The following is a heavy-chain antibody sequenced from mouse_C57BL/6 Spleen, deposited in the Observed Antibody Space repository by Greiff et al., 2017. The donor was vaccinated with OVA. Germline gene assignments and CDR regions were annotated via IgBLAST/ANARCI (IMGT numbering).Heavy chain of an antibody. CDR2: IRYDGSN. CDR3: ARDDGSSYWYFDV. D-gene: IGHD1-1*01. Sequence: EVQLQQSGPGLVKPSQSLSLTCSVTGYSITSGYYWNWIRQFPGNKLEWMGYIRYDGSNTYNPSLKNRISITRDTSTNQFLLKLKSVTTEDTATEYCARDDGSSYWYFDVWGTGTTVTVSS. CDR1: GYSITSGYY. J-gene: IGHJ1*03. V-gene: IGHV3-6*01.